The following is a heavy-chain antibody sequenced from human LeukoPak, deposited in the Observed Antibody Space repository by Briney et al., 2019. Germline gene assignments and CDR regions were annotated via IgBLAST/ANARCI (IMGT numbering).Heavy chain of an antibody. CDR2: VSKDGNTK. J-gene: IGHJ3*02. V-gene: IGHV3-30*04. D-gene: IGHD3-10*01. CDR3: ARGIQPPKYYGSGSDTFDI. CDR1: GFTFSTYA. Sequence: SGGSLRLSCVASGFTFSTYAIHWVRQAPGKGLEWVAVVSKDGNTKYYADSVKGRFTISRDNPKNTVYLQMNSLRAEDTSVYYCARGIQPPKYYGSGSDTFDIWGQGTMVTVSS.